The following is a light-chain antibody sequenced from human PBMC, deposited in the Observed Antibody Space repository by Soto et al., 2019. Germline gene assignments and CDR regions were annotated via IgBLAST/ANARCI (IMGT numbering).Light chain of an antibody. V-gene: IGKV3-15*01. J-gene: IGKJ1*01. CDR3: QQYNKWPPRT. CDR2: GAS. Sequence: EIVMTQSPGTLSVSPGERATLSCRASQSVSSNLAWYQQKPGQAPRLLIYGASTRATGIPARFSGSGSGTEFTITISSLQSEDFAVYYCQQYNKWPPRTFGQGTKVEIK. CDR1: QSVSSN.